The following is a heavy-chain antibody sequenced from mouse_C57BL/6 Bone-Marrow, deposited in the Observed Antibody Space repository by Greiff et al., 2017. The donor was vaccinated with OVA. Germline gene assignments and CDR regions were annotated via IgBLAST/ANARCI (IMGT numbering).Heavy chain of an antibody. J-gene: IGHJ4*01. CDR3: AREIYDGYAMDY. CDR2: ISDGGSYT. CDR1: GFTFSSYA. D-gene: IGHD2-12*01. Sequence: DVHLVESGGGLVKPGGSLKLSCAASGFTFSSYAMSWVRQTPEKRLEWVATISDGGSYTYYPDNVKGRFTISRDNAKNNLYLQMSHLKSEDTAMYYCAREIYDGYAMDYWGQGTSVTVSS. V-gene: IGHV5-4*01.